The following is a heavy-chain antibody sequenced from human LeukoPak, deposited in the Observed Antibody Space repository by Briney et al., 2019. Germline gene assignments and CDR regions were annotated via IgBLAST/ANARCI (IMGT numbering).Heavy chain of an antibody. D-gene: IGHD3-3*01. J-gene: IGHJ4*02. CDR3: ARSLDFWSGYFGFDY. CDR2: INPNSGGT. CDR1: GYTFTSYG. Sequence: ASVKVSCKASGYTFTSYGISWVRQAPGQGLEWMGWINPNSGGTNYAQKFQGRVTMIRDTSISTAYMELSRLRSDDTAVYYCARSLDFWSGYFGFDYWGQGTLVTVSS. V-gene: IGHV1-2*02.